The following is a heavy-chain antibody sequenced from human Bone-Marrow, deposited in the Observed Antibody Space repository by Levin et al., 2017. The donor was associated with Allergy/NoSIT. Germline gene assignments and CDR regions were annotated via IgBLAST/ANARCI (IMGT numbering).Heavy chain of an antibody. CDR1: GGTFSSYA. CDR3: ARVSMNYYGSGSYYAICGDRRSHYTCDWYFDL. J-gene: IGHJ2*01. D-gene: IGHD3-10*01. Sequence: SVKVSCKASGGTFSSYAISWVRQAPGQGLEWMGGIIPIFGTANYAQKFQGRVTITADESTSTAYMELSSLRSEDTAVYYCARVSMNYYGSGSYYAICGDRRSHYTCDWYFDLWGRGTLVTVSS. CDR2: IIPIFGTA. V-gene: IGHV1-69*13.